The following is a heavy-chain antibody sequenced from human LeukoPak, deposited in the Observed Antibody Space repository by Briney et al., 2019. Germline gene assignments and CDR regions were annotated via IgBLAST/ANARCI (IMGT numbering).Heavy chain of an antibody. Sequence: GGSLRLSCAASGFTFSSYEMNWVRQAPGKGLEWVSYISSSGSTIYYADSVKGRFTISRDNAKNPLCLQMNSLRAEDTAVYYCAREVLNKFYFDYWGQGTLVTVSS. V-gene: IGHV3-48*03. J-gene: IGHJ4*02. CDR2: ISSSGSTI. CDR1: GFTFSSYE. CDR3: AREVLNKFYFDY.